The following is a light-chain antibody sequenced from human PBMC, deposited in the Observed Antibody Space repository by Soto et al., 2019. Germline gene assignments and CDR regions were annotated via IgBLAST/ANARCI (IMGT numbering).Light chain of an antibody. Sequence: QLVLTQSPSASASLGASVKLTCTLSSGHSTYAIAWHQQQSEKGPRYLMTLSSDGSHSKGDGIPDRFSGSSSGSERYLTISSLQSEDEADYYCQTWGTGIVLFGGGTKLTVL. CDR2: LSSDGSH. V-gene: IGLV4-69*01. J-gene: IGLJ2*01. CDR1: SGHSTYA. CDR3: QTWGTGIVL.